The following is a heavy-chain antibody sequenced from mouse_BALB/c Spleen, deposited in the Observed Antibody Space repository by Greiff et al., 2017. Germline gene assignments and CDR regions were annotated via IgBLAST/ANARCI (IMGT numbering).Heavy chain of an antibody. D-gene: IGHD2-14*01. CDR2: ISSGGST. CDR1: GFTFSSYA. J-gene: IGHJ4*01. V-gene: IGHV5-6-5*01. Sequence: EVMLVESGGGLVKPGGSLKLSCAASGFTFSSYAMSWVRQTPEKRLEWVATISSGGSTYYPDSVKGRFTISRDNARNILYLQMSSLRSEDTAMYYCARGGYRYAMDYWGQGTSVTVSS. CDR3: ARGGYRYAMDY.